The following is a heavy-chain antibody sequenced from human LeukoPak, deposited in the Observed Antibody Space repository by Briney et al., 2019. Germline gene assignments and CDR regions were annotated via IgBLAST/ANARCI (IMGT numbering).Heavy chain of an antibody. CDR1: GGSISSYY. Sequence: SETLSLTCTVSGGSISSYYWSWIRQPPGKGLEWIGYIYYSGSTNYNPSLKSRVTISVDTSKNQFSLKLNSVTAADTAVYYCARGDSSGYYPVPFDYWGQGTLVTVSS. J-gene: IGHJ4*02. D-gene: IGHD3-22*01. CDR2: IYYSGST. CDR3: ARGDSSGYYPVPFDY. V-gene: IGHV4-59*01.